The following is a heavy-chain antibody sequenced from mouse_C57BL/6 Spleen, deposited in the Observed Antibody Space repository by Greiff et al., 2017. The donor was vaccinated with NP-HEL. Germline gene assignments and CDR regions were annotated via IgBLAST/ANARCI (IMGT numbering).Heavy chain of an antibody. V-gene: IGHV1-50*01. Sequence: QQSCKASGYTFTSYWMQWVKQRPGQGLEWIGEIDPSDSYTNYNQKFKGKATLTVDTSSSTAYMQLSSLTSEDSAVYYCARYGSHYFDYWGQGTTLTVSS. CDR3: ARYGSHYFDY. D-gene: IGHD1-1*01. J-gene: IGHJ2*01. CDR1: GYTFTSYW. CDR2: IDPSDSYT.